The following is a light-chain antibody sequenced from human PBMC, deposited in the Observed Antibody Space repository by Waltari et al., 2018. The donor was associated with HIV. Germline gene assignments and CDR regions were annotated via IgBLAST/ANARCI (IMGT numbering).Light chain of an antibody. J-gene: IGLJ2*01. CDR3: RSYTANSRI. CDR1: SSDDGGLNS. V-gene: IGLV2-14*03. CDR2: DVS. Sequence: QSALTQPASVSGSLGQSLTISCTGTSSDDGGLNSVSWYQQHPGNAPKLLISDVSTRPSGVSIPCSGSKSGNSASLTMSGPQAEDEADYYCRSYTANSRIFGGGTRLTVL.